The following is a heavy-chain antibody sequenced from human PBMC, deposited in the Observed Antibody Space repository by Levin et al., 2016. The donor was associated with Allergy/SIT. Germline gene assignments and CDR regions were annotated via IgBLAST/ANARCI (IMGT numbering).Heavy chain of an antibody. Sequence: WIRQPPGKGLEWIGYIYYSGSTNYNPSLKSRVTISVDTSKNQFSLKLSSVTAADTAVYYCAGGVRGVIIPLYYYYGMDVWGQGTTVTVSS. D-gene: IGHD3-10*01. J-gene: IGHJ6*02. CDR3: AGGVRGVIIPLYYYYGMDV. V-gene: IGHV4-59*01. CDR2: IYYSGST.